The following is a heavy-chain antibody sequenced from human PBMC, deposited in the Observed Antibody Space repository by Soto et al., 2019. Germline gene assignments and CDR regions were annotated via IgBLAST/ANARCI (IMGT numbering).Heavy chain of an antibody. CDR3: TRGPTHGVFDI. Sequence: GGSLRLSCVASGFSFSNSDMHWVRQAPGKGLEWLAHISIDGSRKYYADSVKGRFTVSRENSKNTLYLQINSLGPEEAALYYSTRGPTHGVFDIWGKGKMVPVSS. CDR1: GFSFSNSD. CDR2: ISIDGSRK. J-gene: IGHJ3*02. D-gene: IGHD2-8*01. V-gene: IGHV3-30*03.